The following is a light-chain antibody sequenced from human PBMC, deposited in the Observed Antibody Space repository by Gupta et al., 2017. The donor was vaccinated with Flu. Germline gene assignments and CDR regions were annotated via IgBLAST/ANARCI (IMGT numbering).Light chain of an antibody. J-gene: IGKJ1*01. Sequence: WYHQKTGQAPRLLIYCASSRATGIPDRVSVSGSRTDFTLTISRLEPEDFAPDYCQQSGSSALTFGQGTRVENK. CDR2: CAS. CDR3: QQSGSSALT. V-gene: IGKV3-20*01.